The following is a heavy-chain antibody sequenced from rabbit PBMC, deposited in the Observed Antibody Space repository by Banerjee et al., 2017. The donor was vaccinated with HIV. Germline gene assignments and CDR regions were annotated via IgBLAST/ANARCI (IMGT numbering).Heavy chain of an antibody. D-gene: IGHD1-1*01. Sequence: QSLEESGGGLVQPEGSLTLTCNASGIDFSVYYYICWVRQAPGKGLEWIACIDPDYDNAYYASWAKGRFTISKTSSTTVTLQMTSLTVADTATYFCARDLGSSGYYTEDYFNLWGQGTLVTVS. J-gene: IGHJ4*01. CDR1: GIDFSVYYY. V-gene: IGHV1S40*01. CDR2: IDPDYDNA. CDR3: ARDLGSSGYYTEDYFNL.